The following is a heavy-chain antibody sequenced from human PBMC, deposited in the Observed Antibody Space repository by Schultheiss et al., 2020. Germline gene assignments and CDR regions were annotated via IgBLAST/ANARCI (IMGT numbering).Heavy chain of an antibody. CDR2: ISGSGGST. D-gene: IGHD4-17*01. J-gene: IGHJ4*02. V-gene: IGHV3-23*01. Sequence: GGSLRLSCAASGFTFSSYGMHWVRQAPGKGLEWVSAISGSGGSTYYADSVKGRFTISRDNSKNTLYLQMNSLRAEDTAVYYCARLAYGDPYYFDYWGQGTLVTVSS. CDR3: ARLAYGDPYYFDY. CDR1: GFTFSSYG.